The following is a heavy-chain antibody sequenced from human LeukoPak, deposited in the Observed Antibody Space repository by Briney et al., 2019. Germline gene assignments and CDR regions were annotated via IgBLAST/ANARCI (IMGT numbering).Heavy chain of an antibody. V-gene: IGHV3-15*01. CDR2: IKSKSDGGTT. D-gene: IGHD3-16*01. J-gene: IGHJ4*02. Sequence: GALSLSFATSRFTFHNPWMSCARQASGKGLEWVGRIKSKSDGGTTDYAAPVKGRFTISRDDSKNTLYLQMNSLKTEDTAVYYCTTVGDWGQGTLVTVSS. CDR3: TTVGD. CDR1: RFTFHNPW.